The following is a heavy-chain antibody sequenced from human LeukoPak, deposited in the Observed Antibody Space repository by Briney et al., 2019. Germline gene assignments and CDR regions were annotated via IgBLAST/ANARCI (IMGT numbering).Heavy chain of an antibody. V-gene: IGHV3-73*01. CDR3: TRPQYYDSWSGYYYSQAAFDI. CDR2: IRSKANSYAT. J-gene: IGHJ3*02. CDR1: GFTFSGSA. Sequence: GGSLRLSCAVSGFTFSGSAMHWVRQASGKGLVWVGRIRSKANSYATAYAASVKGRFTISRDDSKNTAYLQMNSLKTEDTAVYYCTRPQYYDSWSGYYYSQAAFDIWGQGTMVTVSS. D-gene: IGHD3-3*01.